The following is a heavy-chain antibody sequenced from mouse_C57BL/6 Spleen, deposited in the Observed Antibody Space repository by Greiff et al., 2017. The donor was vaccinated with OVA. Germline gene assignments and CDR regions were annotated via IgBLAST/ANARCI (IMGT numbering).Heavy chain of an antibody. Sequence: VQLQQPGAELVRPGSSVKLSCKASGYTFTSYWMHWVKQRPIQGLEWIGNIDPSDSETHYNQKFKDKATLTVDKSSSTAYMQLSSLTSEDSAVYYCATRGVTTPFAYWGQGTLVTVSA. V-gene: IGHV1-52*01. J-gene: IGHJ3*01. D-gene: IGHD2-2*01. CDR1: GYTFTSYW. CDR3: ATRGVTTPFAY. CDR2: IDPSDSET.